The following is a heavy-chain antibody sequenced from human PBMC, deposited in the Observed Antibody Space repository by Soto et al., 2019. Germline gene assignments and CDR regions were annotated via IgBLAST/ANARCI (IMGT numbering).Heavy chain of an antibody. CDR3: SRESSGYSYYFYY. CDR1: GVTFSNYW. Sequence: PGGSLRLSCAGSGVTFSNYWIHWVRQAPGQGLAWVSRVSRDGSSTTYADSVKGRFTISRDFAKNTVYLQMNSLTAEDAAVYYCSRESSGYSYYFYYWSQGSLVHVSA. CDR2: VSRDGSST. D-gene: IGHD5-12*01. J-gene: IGHJ4*02. V-gene: IGHV3-74*01.